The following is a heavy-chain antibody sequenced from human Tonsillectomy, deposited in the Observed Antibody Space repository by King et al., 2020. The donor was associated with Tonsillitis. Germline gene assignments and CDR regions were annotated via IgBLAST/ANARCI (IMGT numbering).Heavy chain of an antibody. CDR1: GFTFNSYA. CDR3: AKPPLRSPSNWYFDL. Sequence: VQLVESGGGLVQPGGSLRLSCVASGFTFNSYAMSWVRQAPGKGLEWVSAISGSGGSTDYADSVKGRFTISKDNSKNMLYLQMNTLRAEDTAVYYCAKPPLRSPSNWYFDLWGRGTLVTVSS. V-gene: IGHV3-23*04. D-gene: IGHD4-17*01. J-gene: IGHJ2*01. CDR2: ISGSGGST.